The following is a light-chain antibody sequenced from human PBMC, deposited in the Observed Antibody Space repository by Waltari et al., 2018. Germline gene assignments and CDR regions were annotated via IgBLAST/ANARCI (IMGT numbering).Light chain of an antibody. CDR2: DAS. CDR3: QQRSNWPALT. CDR1: QNVSSY. V-gene: IGKV3-11*01. Sequence: EIALTQPPATLSSSPGERANLSCRASQNVSSYLAWYQQKPGQAPRLLIYDASNRATGIPARFSGSGSGTDFTLTISSLEPEDFAVYYCQQRSNWPALTFGGGTKVEIK. J-gene: IGKJ4*01.